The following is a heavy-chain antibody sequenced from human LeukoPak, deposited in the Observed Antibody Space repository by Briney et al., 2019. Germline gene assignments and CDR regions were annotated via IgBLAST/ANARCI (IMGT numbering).Heavy chain of an antibody. CDR1: GFTFSSYW. CDR2: IKQDGSEK. V-gene: IGHV3-7*01. Sequence: GGSLRLSCAASGFTFSSYWMSWVRQAPGKGLEWVANIKQDGSEKYYVDSVKGRFTISRDNAKNSLYLQMNSLRAEDTAVYYCASVKITMVRGVISFDYWGQGTLVTVSS. CDR3: ASVKITMVRGVISFDY. J-gene: IGHJ4*02. D-gene: IGHD3-10*01.